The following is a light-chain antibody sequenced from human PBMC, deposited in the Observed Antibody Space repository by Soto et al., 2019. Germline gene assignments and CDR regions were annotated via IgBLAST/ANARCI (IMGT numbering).Light chain of an antibody. CDR2: EVS. CDR3: SSYTTRTTLVI. CDR1: TSDVGAYNY. Sequence: QSALTQPASVSGSPGQSITISCTGTTSDVGAYNYVSWYQQHPGKAPKLMLFEVSNRPSGISNRFSGSKSGNTASLTISGLQAEDEADYYCSSYTTRTTLVIFGGGTKLTVL. J-gene: IGLJ2*01. V-gene: IGLV2-14*01.